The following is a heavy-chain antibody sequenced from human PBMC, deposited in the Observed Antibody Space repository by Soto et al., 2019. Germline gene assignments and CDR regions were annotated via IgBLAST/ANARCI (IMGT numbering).Heavy chain of an antibody. D-gene: IGHD3-22*01. CDR2: IYYSGRT. Sequence: SETLSLTCTVSGGSISGYYWSWIRQPPGKGLEWIGCIYYSGRTNYNPSLKSRVTISVDTSKNQFSLKLSSVTAADTAVYYCARHGGDSRDDWFDPWGQGTLVTVS. V-gene: IGHV4-59*08. J-gene: IGHJ5*02. CDR1: GGSISGYY. CDR3: ARHGGDSRDDWFDP.